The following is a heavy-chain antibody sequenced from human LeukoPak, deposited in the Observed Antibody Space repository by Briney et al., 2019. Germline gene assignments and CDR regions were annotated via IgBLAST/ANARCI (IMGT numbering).Heavy chain of an antibody. Sequence: SETLSLTCTVSGASVSGDPYYWGWIRQPPGKGLEWLGNIYYSGSTYYNASLQSRVTISIETSKNQFSLRLNSVTAADTAMNYGAKGGSYGLIDYGRQGTLVTVPS. CDR2: IYYSGST. CDR3: AKGGSYGLIDY. V-gene: IGHV4-39*01. J-gene: IGHJ4*02. CDR1: GASVSGDPYY. D-gene: IGHD1-26*01.